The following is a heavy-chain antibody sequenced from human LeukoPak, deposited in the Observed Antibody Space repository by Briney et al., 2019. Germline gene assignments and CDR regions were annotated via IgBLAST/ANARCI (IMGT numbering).Heavy chain of an antibody. Sequence: GESLKISCKGSGYRFSTYWIAWVRQMPGKGLEWMGIIYPGDSDTSYSRSFQGQVPISADKAVNTAYLQWSSLKASDTAMYYCARPNITSYYDSRGYDAFDVWGQGTMVTVYS. CDR1: GYRFSTYW. J-gene: IGHJ3*01. CDR2: IYPGDSDT. CDR3: ARPNITSYYDSRGYDAFDV. V-gene: IGHV5-51*01. D-gene: IGHD3-22*01.